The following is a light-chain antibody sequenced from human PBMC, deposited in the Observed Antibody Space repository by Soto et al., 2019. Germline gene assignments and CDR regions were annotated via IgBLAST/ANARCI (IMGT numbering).Light chain of an antibody. V-gene: IGKV3-11*01. CDR1: QSVSSY. J-gene: IGKJ5*01. CDR3: QQRARWPIT. Sequence: PGERATLSCRASQSVSSYLIWYQQRPGQAPRLLISDASSRATGIPARFSGSGSGTDFTLTISSLEPEDFAVYYCQQRARWPITFGQGTRLEMK. CDR2: DAS.